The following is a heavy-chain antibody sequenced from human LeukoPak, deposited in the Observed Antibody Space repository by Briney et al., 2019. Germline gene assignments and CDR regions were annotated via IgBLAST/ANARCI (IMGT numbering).Heavy chain of an antibody. V-gene: IGHV3-21*01. CDR2: ISSTSDYI. Sequence: GGSLRLSCAASGFTFSRYSMNWVRQAPGKGLEWVSSISSTSDYIYYADSVKGRFTISRDNAKNSLYLQMNSLRAEDTAVYYCARDRAYELILGAFDIWGQGTMVTVSS. D-gene: IGHD3-22*01. CDR3: ARDRAYELILGAFDI. J-gene: IGHJ3*02. CDR1: GFTFSRYS.